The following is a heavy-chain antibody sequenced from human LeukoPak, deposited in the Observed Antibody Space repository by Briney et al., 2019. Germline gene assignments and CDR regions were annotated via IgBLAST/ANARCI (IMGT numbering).Heavy chain of an antibody. CDR3: ARQISRANWFDP. J-gene: IGHJ5*02. Sequence: ASVKVSCKASGYTFTSYDISWVRQAPGQGLEWMGWIGAYNGNTNYAQKLQGRVTMTTDTSTSTAYMELRSLRSDDTAVYYCARQISRANWFDPWGQGTLVTVSS. CDR1: GYTFTSYD. V-gene: IGHV1-18*01. CDR2: IGAYNGNT.